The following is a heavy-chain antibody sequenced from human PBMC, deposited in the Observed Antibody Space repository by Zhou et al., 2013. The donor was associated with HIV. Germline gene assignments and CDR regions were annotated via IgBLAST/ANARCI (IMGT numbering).Heavy chain of an antibody. J-gene: IGHJ6*01. D-gene: IGHD4-17*01. V-gene: IGHV1-69*13. Sequence: QVQLVQSGAEVKKPGASVKVSCKVSGYTLTELSMHWVRQAPGKGLEWMGRIIPMFGTVNYTQKFQGRVTITADESTKTAYTELSSLRSEDTAIYYCARSAFYGDQDYHYSDVMDVWGQGTTVIVSS. CDR2: IIPMFGTV. CDR1: GYTLTELS. CDR3: ARSAFYGDQDYHYSDVMDV.